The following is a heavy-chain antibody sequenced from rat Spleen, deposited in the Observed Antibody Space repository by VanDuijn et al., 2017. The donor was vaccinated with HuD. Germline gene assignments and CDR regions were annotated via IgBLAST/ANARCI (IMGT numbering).Heavy chain of an antibody. V-gene: IGHV5-25*01. CDR3: AREAGVPFHYFDF. Sequence: EVQLVESGGGLVQPGRSMKLSCAASGFTFSNYGMAWVRQTPTEGLEWVASISNGGGKTYYRDSVQGRFTISRDNAKSTLFLQMDSLGSEDTATYYCAREAGVPFHYFDFWGQGVMVTLSS. CDR2: ISNGGGKT. D-gene: IGHD1-4*01. J-gene: IGHJ2*01. CDR1: GFTFSNYG.